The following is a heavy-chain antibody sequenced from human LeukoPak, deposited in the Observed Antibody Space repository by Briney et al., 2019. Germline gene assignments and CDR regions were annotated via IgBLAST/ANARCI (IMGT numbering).Heavy chain of an antibody. Sequence: SETLSLTCTVSGGSISSNSYYWGWIRQPPGKGLEWIGSIYYSGSTYYNPSLKNRLTISVDTSKNQFSLKLSSVTAADTAVYYCAREVLSYNCNERGLDAFDIWGQGTMVTVSS. J-gene: IGHJ3*02. CDR2: IYYSGST. V-gene: IGHV4-39*02. CDR1: GGSISSNSYY. D-gene: IGHD1-20*01. CDR3: AREVLSYNCNERGLDAFDI.